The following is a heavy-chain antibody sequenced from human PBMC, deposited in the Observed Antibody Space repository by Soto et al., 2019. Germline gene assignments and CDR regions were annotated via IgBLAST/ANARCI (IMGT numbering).Heavy chain of an antibody. Sequence: QVQLQESGPGLVKPSQTVSLTCTVSGGSISSGNDYWSWIRQPPGKGLEWIGYIHYGGNTNYNPSPKSRLTLSLDTSNNQFSLKLSSVTAADTAVYYCASDQGYHYDSWGQGILVTVSS. CDR2: IHYGGNT. CDR1: GGSISSGNDY. V-gene: IGHV4-30-4*08. J-gene: IGHJ5*01. CDR3: ASDQGYHYDS. D-gene: IGHD2-15*01.